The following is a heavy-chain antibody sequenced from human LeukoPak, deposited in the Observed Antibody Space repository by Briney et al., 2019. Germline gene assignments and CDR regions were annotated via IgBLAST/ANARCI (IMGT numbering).Heavy chain of an antibody. D-gene: IGHD4-23*01. V-gene: IGHV1-2*02. CDR3: ASSTVVTLDY. Sequence: ASVKVSCKASGGTFSSYAISWVRQAPGQGLEWMGWINPNSGGTNYAQKFQGRVTMTRDTSISTAYMELSRLRSDDTAVYYCASSTVVTLDYWGQGTLVTVSS. CDR2: INPNSGGT. CDR1: GGTFSSYA. J-gene: IGHJ4*02.